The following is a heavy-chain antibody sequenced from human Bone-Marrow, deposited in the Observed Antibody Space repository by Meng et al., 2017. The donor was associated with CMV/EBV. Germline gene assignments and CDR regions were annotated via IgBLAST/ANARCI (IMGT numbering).Heavy chain of an antibody. V-gene: IGHV1-69*02. D-gene: IGHD3-3*01. CDR1: GGTFSSYT. J-gene: IGHJ3*02. Sequence: SVKVSCKASGGTFSSYTISWVRQAPGQGLEWMGRIIPILGIANYAQKFQGRVTITADKSTSTAYMELSSLRSEDKAVYYCARSTTIFGVVIMRGGAFDIWGLGTMVTVSS. CDR3: ARSTTIFGVVIMRGGAFDI. CDR2: IIPILGIA.